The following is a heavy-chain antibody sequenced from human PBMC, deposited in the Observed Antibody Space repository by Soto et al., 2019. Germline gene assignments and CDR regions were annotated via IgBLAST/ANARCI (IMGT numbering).Heavy chain of an antibody. CDR1: GFSFIDHV. CDR2: VGGSGVST. V-gene: IGHV3-23*01. Sequence: QPGGSLRLSCAASGFSFIDHVMHWVRQAPGKGLQWVSRVGGSGVSTYYADFVRGRFTTSRENFRDTVYLHMTDLRIEDTAIYYSARGHPTTSAIDTWGQATLVTVSS. CDR3: ARGHPTTSAIDT. D-gene: IGHD1-26*01. J-gene: IGHJ4*02.